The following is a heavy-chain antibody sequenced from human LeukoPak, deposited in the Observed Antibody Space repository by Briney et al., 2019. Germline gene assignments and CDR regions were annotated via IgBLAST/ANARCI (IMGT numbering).Heavy chain of an antibody. CDR2: ISYDGSNK. D-gene: IGHD2-15*01. CDR3: AKGEYIVVVVAALYY. V-gene: IGHV3-30*18. Sequence: PGRSLRLSCAASGFTFGSYGMHWVRQAPGKGLEWVAVISYDGSNKYYADSVKGRFTISRDNSKNTLYLQMNSLRAEDTAVYYCAKGEYIVVVVAALYYWGQGTLVTVSS. CDR1: GFTFGSYG. J-gene: IGHJ4*02.